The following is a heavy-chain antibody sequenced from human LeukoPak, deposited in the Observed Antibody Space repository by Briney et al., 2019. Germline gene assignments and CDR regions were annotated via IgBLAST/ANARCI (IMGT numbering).Heavy chain of an antibody. Sequence: PGGSLRLSCSASGFTFSSYAMHWVRQAPGKGLEYVSAISSNGGSTYYADSVKGRFTISRDNSKNTLYLQMNSLRAEDTAVYYCAKSGPEMATIRGLFWFDPWGQGTLVTVSS. CDR2: ISSNGGST. D-gene: IGHD5-24*01. J-gene: IGHJ5*02. CDR3: AKSGPEMATIRGLFWFDP. V-gene: IGHV3-64*04. CDR1: GFTFSSYA.